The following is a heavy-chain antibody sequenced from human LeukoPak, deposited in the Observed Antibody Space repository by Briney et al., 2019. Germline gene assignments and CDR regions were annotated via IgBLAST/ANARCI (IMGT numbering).Heavy chain of an antibody. V-gene: IGHV3-7*03. CDR3: ARGRGVDY. CDR2: IKQDGSEQ. J-gene: IGHJ4*02. D-gene: IGHD3-10*01. CDR1: GFTFRSYW. Sequence: PGGSLRLSCAASGFTFRSYWMSWVRQTPGKGLEWVANIKQDGSEQYYVDSVKGRFTISRDNAKDSLYLQMNSLRVEDTAVYCCARGRGVDYWGQGTLVTVSS.